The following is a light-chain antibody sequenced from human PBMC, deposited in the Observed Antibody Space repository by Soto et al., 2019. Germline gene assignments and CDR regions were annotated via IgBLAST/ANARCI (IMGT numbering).Light chain of an antibody. J-gene: IGLJ2*01. Sequence: QYVLTQPPSASGTPGQRVTISCSGSSSNIGSNAVNWYQQLPGTAPKLLIYSNNQRPSGVPDRFSGSKSGTSASLAISGLQSEDEADYYCAAWDDSLKGVLFGGGTQLTVL. V-gene: IGLV1-44*01. CDR3: AAWDDSLKGVL. CDR2: SNN. CDR1: SSNIGSNA.